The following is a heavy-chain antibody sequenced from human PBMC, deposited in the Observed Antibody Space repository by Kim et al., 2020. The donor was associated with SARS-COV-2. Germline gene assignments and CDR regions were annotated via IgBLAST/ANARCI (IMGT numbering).Heavy chain of an antibody. D-gene: IGHD2-15*01. J-gene: IGHJ6*02. V-gene: IGHV3-21*06. CDR2: IGSSSDI. Sequence: GGSLRLSCGASGFTFSTYGMNWVRQAPGKGLEWVSSIGSSSDIYYADSVKGRFTISRDNARNSLYLQMHSLRAEDTAVYYCAREVLASTYAMDVWGQGTT. CDR3: AREVLASTYAMDV. CDR1: GFTFSTYG.